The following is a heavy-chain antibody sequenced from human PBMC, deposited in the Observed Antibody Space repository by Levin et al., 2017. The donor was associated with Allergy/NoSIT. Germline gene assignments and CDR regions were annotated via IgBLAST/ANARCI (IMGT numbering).Heavy chain of an antibody. V-gene: IGHV3-15*01. Sequence: SGESLKISCAASGFTFTNAWMSWVRQAPGKGLEWVGRIKSKSNGGTTDYAAPVKGRFTISRDDSKDMMYLQMYSLKTEDTALYYCTTEGYGYGYHSFDVWGPGTMVTVSS. CDR1: GFTFTNAW. D-gene: IGHD5-18*01. J-gene: IGHJ3*01. CDR2: IKSKSNGGTT. CDR3: TTEGYGYGYHSFDV.